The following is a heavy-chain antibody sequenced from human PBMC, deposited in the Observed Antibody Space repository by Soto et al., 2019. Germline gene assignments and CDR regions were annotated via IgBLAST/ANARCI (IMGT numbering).Heavy chain of an antibody. J-gene: IGHJ6*02. Sequence: QVQLVQSGAEVKKPGSSVKVSCKASGGTFSSYAISWVRQAPGQGLEWMGGIIPIFGTANYAQKFQGRVTITADKSTSTAYMELSSLRSEDTAVYYCARLYTPTYTVNYSDYYYDGMDVWGQGTTVTVSS. CDR2: IIPIFGTA. CDR3: ARLYTPTYTVNYSDYYYDGMDV. CDR1: GGTFSSYA. V-gene: IGHV1-69*06. D-gene: IGHD4-4*01.